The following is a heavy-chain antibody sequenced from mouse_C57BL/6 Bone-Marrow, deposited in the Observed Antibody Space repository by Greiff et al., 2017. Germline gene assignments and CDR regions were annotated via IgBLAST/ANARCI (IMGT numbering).Heavy chain of an antibody. Sequence: EVKLVESGGGLVQPGGSLSLSCAASGFTFTDYYMSWVRQPPGKALEWLGFIRNKANGYTTEYSASVKGRFTISRDNSQSILYLQMNALRAEDSATYYCARYRDYGSFEAMDYWGQGTSVTVSS. V-gene: IGHV7-3*01. J-gene: IGHJ4*01. CDR2: IRNKANGYTT. CDR3: ARYRDYGSFEAMDY. D-gene: IGHD1-1*01. CDR1: GFTFTDYY.